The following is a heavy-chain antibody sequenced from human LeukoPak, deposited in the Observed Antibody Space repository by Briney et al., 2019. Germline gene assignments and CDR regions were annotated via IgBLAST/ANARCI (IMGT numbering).Heavy chain of an antibody. CDR3: ARVFAYYYDSSGYYNWFDP. CDR1: GYSISSGYY. V-gene: IGHV4-38-2*02. CDR2: IYHCGST. J-gene: IGHJ5*02. D-gene: IGHD3-22*01. Sequence: SETLSLTCTVSGYSISSGYYWGWIRQPPGKGLERIGSIYHCGSTYYNPSLKSRVTISVDTSKNQFSLKLSSVTAADTAVYYCARVFAYYYDSSGYYNWFDPWGQGTLVTVSS.